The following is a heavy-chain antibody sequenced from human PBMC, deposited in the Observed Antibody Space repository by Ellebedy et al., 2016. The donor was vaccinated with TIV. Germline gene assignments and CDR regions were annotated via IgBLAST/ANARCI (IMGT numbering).Heavy chain of an antibody. CDR3: ARDIVVVVAATRYYYYGMDV. CDR1: GYTFTSYG. D-gene: IGHD2-15*01. Sequence: ASVKVSCXASGYTFTSYGISWVRQAPGQGLEWMGWISAYNGNTNYAQKLQGRVTMTTDTSTSTAYMELRSLRSDDTAVYYCARDIVVVVAATRYYYYGMDVWGQGTTVTVSS. V-gene: IGHV1-18*04. CDR2: ISAYNGNT. J-gene: IGHJ6*02.